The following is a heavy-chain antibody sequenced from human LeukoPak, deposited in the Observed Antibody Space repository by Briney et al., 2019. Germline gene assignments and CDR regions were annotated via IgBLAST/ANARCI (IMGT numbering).Heavy chain of an antibody. Sequence: TSETLSLTCSVSGVSINPYYWSGIRQSAGKGLEWIGRVYASGTTNYHPSLNGRVTLSVDMSKNHFSLRLSSVTAADTAVYYCARDQGYTYGQTHYFDLWGQGILVTVSS. D-gene: IGHD5-18*01. J-gene: IGHJ4*02. V-gene: IGHV4-4*07. CDR3: ARDQGYTYGQTHYFDL. CDR2: VYASGTT. CDR1: GVSINPYY.